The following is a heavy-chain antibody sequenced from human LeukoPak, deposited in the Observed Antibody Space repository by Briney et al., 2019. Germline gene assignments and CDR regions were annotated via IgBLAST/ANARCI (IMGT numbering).Heavy chain of an antibody. CDR3: ARAVWRPQSNDMPFDY. D-gene: IGHD2-2*01. Sequence: SVKVSCKASGGTFISYAISWVRQAPGQGLEWMGRIIPILGIANYAQKFQGRVTITADKSTSTAYMELSSLRSEDTAVYYCARAVWRPQSNDMPFDYWGQGTLVTVSS. V-gene: IGHV1-69*04. CDR1: GGTFISYA. CDR2: IIPILGIA. J-gene: IGHJ4*02.